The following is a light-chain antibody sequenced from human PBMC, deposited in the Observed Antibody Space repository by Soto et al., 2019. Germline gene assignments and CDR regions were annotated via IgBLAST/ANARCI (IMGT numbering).Light chain of an antibody. Sequence: QSVLTQPPSVSEAPGQRVTISCTGSSSNIGAGYEAHWYQQVPGTAPKLLIYENNNRPSGVPDRFSGSKSGTSASLAITGLQAENEAEDYCQSYALSLSGYVFGTGTKRTVL. CDR1: SSNIGAGYE. J-gene: IGLJ1*01. CDR2: ENN. CDR3: QSYALSLSGYV. V-gene: IGLV1-40*01.